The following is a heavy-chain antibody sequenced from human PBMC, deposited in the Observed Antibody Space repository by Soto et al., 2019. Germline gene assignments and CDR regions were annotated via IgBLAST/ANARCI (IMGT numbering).Heavy chain of an antibody. CDR2: INPNSGGT. CDR1: GYTFTGYY. J-gene: IGHJ5*02. CDR3: ARGLGWKYVMGQNWFDP. Sequence: ASVKVSCKASGYTFTGYYMHWVRQAPGQGLEWMGWINPNSGGTNYAQKFQGRVTMTRDTSISTAYMELSRLRSDDTAVYYCARGLGWKYVMGQNWFDPWGQGSLVTVSS. V-gene: IGHV1-2*02. D-gene: IGHD1-7*01.